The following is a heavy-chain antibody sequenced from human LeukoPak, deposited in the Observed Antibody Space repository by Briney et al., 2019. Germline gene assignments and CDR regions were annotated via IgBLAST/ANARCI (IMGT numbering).Heavy chain of an antibody. CDR1: GFTFSSYA. D-gene: IGHD2-2*01. V-gene: IGHV3-30*04. Sequence: PGGSLRLSCAASGFTFSSYAMHWVRQAPGKGLEWVAVMSYDGSNKYYADSVKGRFTISRDNAKNSLYLQMNSLRAEDTAVYYCARDPVVVVPAAINYMDVWGKGTTVTVSS. CDR2: MSYDGSNK. J-gene: IGHJ6*03. CDR3: ARDPVVVVPAAINYMDV.